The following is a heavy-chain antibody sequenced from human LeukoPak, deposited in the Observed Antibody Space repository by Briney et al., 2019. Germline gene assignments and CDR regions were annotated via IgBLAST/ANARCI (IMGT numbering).Heavy chain of an antibody. Sequence: GGSLRLSCAASGFTFSNCDMTWVRQAPGKGLEWVGRIKSKTDGGTTDYAAPVKGRFTISRDDSKNTLYLQMNSLKTEDTALYYCTTGGSGWYVGYWGQGTLVTVSS. D-gene: IGHD6-19*01. CDR3: TTGGSGWYVGY. J-gene: IGHJ4*02. CDR1: GFTFSNCD. V-gene: IGHV3-15*01. CDR2: IKSKTDGGTT.